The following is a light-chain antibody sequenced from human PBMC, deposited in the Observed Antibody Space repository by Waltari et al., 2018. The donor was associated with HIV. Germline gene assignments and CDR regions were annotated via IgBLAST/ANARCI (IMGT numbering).Light chain of an antibody. V-gene: IGLV2-14*01. Sequence: QSALTQPASVSGSPGQSITISCTVTSSDVGGYNYVSWYQQHPGKAPKLMIYEVSNRPSGVSNRFSGSKSGNTASLTISGLQAEDEADYYCSSYTSSSTVVFGGGTKLTVL. CDR2: EVS. CDR3: SSYTSSSTVV. CDR1: SSDVGGYNY. J-gene: IGLJ2*01.